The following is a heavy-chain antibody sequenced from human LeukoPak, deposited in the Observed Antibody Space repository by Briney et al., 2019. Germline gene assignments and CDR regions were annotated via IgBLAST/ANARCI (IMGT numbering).Heavy chain of an antibody. CDR2: ISSTSSYI. CDR1: GFTFSSY. V-gene: IGHV3-21*01. D-gene: IGHD4-17*01. CDR3: ARERRDDYGDYVPFDY. J-gene: IGHJ4*02. Sequence: GGSLRLSCAASGFTFSSYMNWVRQAPGKGLEWVSSISSTSSYIYYADSVKGRFTISRDNAKNSLYLQMNSLRAEDTAVYYCARERRDDYGDYVPFDYWGQGTLVTVSS.